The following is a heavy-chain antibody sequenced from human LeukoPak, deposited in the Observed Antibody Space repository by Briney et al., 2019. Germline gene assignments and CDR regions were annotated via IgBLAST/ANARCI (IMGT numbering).Heavy chain of an antibody. CDR3: ARDRRIVVVPAARGYYYYYMDV. J-gene: IGHJ6*03. D-gene: IGHD2-2*01. CDR1: HGSMSSSSYY. CDR2: IYHSGRSP. V-gene: IGHV4-39*07. Sequence: SETLSLTCTVSHGSMSSSSYYWGWIRQPPGKGLEWIGSIYHSGRSPHYNPSLKSRVTMSVDTSKNQFSLKLSSVTAADTAVYYCARDRRIVVVPAARGYYYYYMDVWGKGTTVTVSS.